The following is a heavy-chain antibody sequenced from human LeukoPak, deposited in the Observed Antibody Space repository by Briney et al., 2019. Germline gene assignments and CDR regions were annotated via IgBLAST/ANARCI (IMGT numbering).Heavy chain of an antibody. D-gene: IGHD2-15*01. J-gene: IGHJ2*01. Sequence: GGSLTLSCAASGFAFRTYAMTWVRQAPARGLEWVAAISGRGDSTYYADSAEGRFTISRDNSKNTLYLQMNSLRAEDTAVYYCAKVGCSGGSCYSYFDLWGRGTLVTVSS. CDR2: ISGRGDST. CDR3: AKVGCSGGSCYSYFDL. V-gene: IGHV3-23*01. CDR1: GFAFRTYA.